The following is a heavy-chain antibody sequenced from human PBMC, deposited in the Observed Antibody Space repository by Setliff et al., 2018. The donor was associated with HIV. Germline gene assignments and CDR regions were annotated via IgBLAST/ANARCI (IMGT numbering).Heavy chain of an antibody. CDR3: ATVLMGYTSGWYMFDP. V-gene: IGHV4-59*01. J-gene: IGHJ5*02. Sequence: PSETLSLTCTVSGGSISSYYWSWIRQPPGQGLEWSGYIYYSGNTNYNPYLKSRITIAVDTSKNQFSLWLNSVTAAATAVYYCATVLMGYTSGWYMFDPWGQGTLVTVSS. D-gene: IGHD6-19*01. CDR2: IYYSGNT. CDR1: GGSISSYY.